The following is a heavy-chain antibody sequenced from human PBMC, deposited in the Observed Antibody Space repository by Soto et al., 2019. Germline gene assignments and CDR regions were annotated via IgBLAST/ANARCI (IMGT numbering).Heavy chain of an antibody. Sequence: QVQLVQSGAEVKKPGASVKVSCKASGYTFTSYYMHWVRQAPGQGLEWMGIINLSGGSTSYAQKFQGRVTMTRDTSTSTVYMELSSLRSEDTAVYYCAREALPYRYYYDFWSGPFDAFDIWGQGTMVTVSS. CDR2: INLSGGST. D-gene: IGHD3-3*01. J-gene: IGHJ3*02. CDR3: AREALPYRYYYDFWSGPFDAFDI. V-gene: IGHV1-46*01. CDR1: GYTFTSYY.